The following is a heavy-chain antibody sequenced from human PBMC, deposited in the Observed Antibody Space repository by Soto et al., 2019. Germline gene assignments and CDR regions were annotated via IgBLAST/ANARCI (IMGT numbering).Heavy chain of an antibody. CDR2: ISGSGGST. D-gene: IGHD3-22*01. CDR3: AKDPLKYYYDSSGYYGYYFDY. V-gene: IGHV3-23*01. Sequence: EVQLLESGGGLVQPGGSLRLSCAASGFTFSSYAMSWVRQAPGKGLEWVSAISGSGGSTYYADSVKGRFTISRDNSKNPLYLQMHSLRAEDTAVYYCAKDPLKYYYDSSGYYGYYFDYWGQGTLVTVSS. CDR1: GFTFSSYA. J-gene: IGHJ4*02.